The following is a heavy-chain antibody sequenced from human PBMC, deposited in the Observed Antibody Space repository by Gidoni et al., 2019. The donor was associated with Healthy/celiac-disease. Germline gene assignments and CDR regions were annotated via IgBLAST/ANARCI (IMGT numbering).Heavy chain of an antibody. CDR2: ISSSSSYI. J-gene: IGHJ6*03. CDR1: GSTFSSYS. Sequence: EVQLVESGGGLVKPGGSLRLSCAASGSTFSSYSMNWVRQAPGKGREWVSSISSSSSYIYYADSVKGRFTISRDNAKNSLYLQMNSLRAEDTAVYYCARPAVAGPVDYYYYMDVWGKGTTVTVSS. V-gene: IGHV3-21*01. D-gene: IGHD6-19*01. CDR3: ARPAVAGPVDYYYYMDV.